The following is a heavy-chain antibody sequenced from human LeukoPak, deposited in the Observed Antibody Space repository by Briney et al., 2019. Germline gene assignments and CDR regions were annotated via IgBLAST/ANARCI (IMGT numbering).Heavy chain of an antibody. CDR1: GFTFSDYN. D-gene: IGHD6-19*01. CDR3: ARGGPAVAGTEAY. Sequence: PGGSLRLSCAASGFTFSDYNMRWIRQAPGKGLEWVSSISRSGSTKYYADSVKGRFTISRDNAKNSLYLQMNSLRAEDTAVYYCARGGPAVAGTEAYWGQGTLVTVSS. V-gene: IGHV3-11*04. J-gene: IGHJ4*02. CDR2: ISRSGSTK.